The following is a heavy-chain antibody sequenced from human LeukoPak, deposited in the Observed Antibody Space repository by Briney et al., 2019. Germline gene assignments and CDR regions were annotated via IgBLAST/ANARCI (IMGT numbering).Heavy chain of an antibody. J-gene: IGHJ3*02. D-gene: IGHD2-15*01. CDR1: GVSITSSAYY. Sequence: SETLSLTCTVSGVSITSSAYYWSWVRQPPGKGLEWIGFTYYSGSTNYNPSLKSRVTISVDASRSHFSLKLNSVTAADTAVYYCARRMKLAAKGDAFDIWGQGTMVTVSS. CDR3: ARRMKLAAKGDAFDI. V-gene: IGHV4-61*05. CDR2: TYYSGST.